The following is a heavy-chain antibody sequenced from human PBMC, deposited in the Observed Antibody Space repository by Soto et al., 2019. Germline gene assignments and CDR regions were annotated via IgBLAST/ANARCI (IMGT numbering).Heavy chain of an antibody. D-gene: IGHD5-12*01. CDR1: GGTFSSYT. Sequence: QVQLVQSGAEVKKPGSSVTVSCKASGGTFSSYTISWVRQAPGQGLEWMGGIIPIFGTANYAQKFQGRVTITADESTSTAYMELSSLRSEDTAVYYCARANHRWLQLSYFDLWGRGTLVTVSS. V-gene: IGHV1-69*12. CDR3: ARANHRWLQLSYFDL. J-gene: IGHJ2*01. CDR2: IIPIFGTA.